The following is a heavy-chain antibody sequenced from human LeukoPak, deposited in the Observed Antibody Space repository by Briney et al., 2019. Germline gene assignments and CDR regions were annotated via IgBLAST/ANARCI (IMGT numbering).Heavy chain of an antibody. Sequence: GGSLRLSCAASGFTFSSYAMSWVRQAPGKGLEWVSAISGSGGSTYYADFVKGRFTISRDNSKNTLYLQMNSLRAEDTAVYYCAKRVYDILTGYLDPWGQGTLVTVSS. CDR2: ISGSGGST. J-gene: IGHJ5*02. D-gene: IGHD3-9*01. V-gene: IGHV3-23*01. CDR1: GFTFSSYA. CDR3: AKRVYDILTGYLDP.